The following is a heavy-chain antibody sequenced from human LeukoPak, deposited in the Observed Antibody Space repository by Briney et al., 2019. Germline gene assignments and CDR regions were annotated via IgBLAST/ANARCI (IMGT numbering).Heavy chain of an antibody. CDR1: GGTFSSYA. D-gene: IGHD1-14*01. CDR3: ARDRTSYNWFDP. J-gene: IGHJ5*02. V-gene: IGHV1-69*06. CDR2: IIPIFGTA. Sequence: GSSVTVSCKASGGTFSSYAISWVRQAPGQGLEWMGGIIPIFGTANYAQKFQGRVTITADKSTSTAYMELSSLRSEDTAVYYCARDRTSYNWFDPWGQGTLVTVSS.